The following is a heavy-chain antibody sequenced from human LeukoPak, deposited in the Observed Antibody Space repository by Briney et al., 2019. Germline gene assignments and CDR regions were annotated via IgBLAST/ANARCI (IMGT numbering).Heavy chain of an antibody. Sequence: SETLSLTCTVSGGSISSYYWSWIRQPPGKGLEWIGYIYYRGTTNYNPTLKSRVTISVDTSKDQFSLKLTSVTAADTAVYYCASTHKVAYYFDYWGQGTLVTVSS. CDR2: IYYRGTT. CDR1: GGSISSYY. D-gene: IGHD2-15*01. J-gene: IGHJ4*02. V-gene: IGHV4-59*08. CDR3: ASTHKVAYYFDY.